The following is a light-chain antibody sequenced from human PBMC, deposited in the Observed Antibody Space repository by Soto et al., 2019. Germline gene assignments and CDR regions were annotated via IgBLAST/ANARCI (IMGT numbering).Light chain of an antibody. CDR2: DAS. V-gene: IGKV3-15*01. J-gene: IGKJ4*01. CDR1: QGIGST. CDR3: QHHKTWPLS. Sequence: IVMTQSPATLSVSPGERATLSCRASQGIGSTLAWYQQKPGQTPRLLIYDASTRATGIPARFSGIGSGTEFTLIISSLQSDDFGVYYCQHHKTWPLSFGGGTKVDIK.